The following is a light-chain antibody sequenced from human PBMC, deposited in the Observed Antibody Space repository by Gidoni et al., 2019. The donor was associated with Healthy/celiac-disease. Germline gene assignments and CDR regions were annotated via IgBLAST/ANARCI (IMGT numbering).Light chain of an antibody. V-gene: IGLV2-23*02. Sequence: QSALTQPASVAGSPGQSNTNSCTGTSSDVGSYNLVSWYQQHPGKAPKLMFYEVSKRPSGVSNRFSGSKSGNTASLTISGLQAEDEADYYCCSYAGSSTFVVFGGGTKLTVL. CDR2: EVS. CDR1: SSDVGSYNL. CDR3: CSYAGSSTFVV. J-gene: IGLJ2*01.